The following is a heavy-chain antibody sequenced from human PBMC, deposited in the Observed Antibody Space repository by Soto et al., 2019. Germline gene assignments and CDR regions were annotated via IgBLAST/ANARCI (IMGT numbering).Heavy chain of an antibody. CDR1: GFSFTIFG. Sequence: EVKLMQSGGGLVKPGGSLRLSCATTGFSFTIFGMHWVRQAPGRGLELIAFISSGSTTIKYADSGRGRFTVSRDNAKSWVFLQMNSLRDDDTGVYYCAREVALAGTWGILGHWGQGDQVTVSS. V-gene: IGHV3-48*02. J-gene: IGHJ4*02. D-gene: IGHD6-19*01. CDR3: AREVALAGTWGILGH. CDR2: ISSGSTTI.